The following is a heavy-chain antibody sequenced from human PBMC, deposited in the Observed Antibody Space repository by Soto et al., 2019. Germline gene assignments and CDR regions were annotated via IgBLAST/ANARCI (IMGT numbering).Heavy chain of an antibody. CDR3: ASAYCSSPTWCDWLDP. Sequence: QVQLVESGGRVVQPGRSLTLSCAASGFTFSNYGMHWVRQAPGKGLEWVAFINYDGSNKYYGDSVQGRFTISRVNSRNTLVLQMNSLRVEDTALYYCASAYCSSPTWCDWLDPWGQGTLVSVSS. V-gene: IGHV3-33*03. CDR2: INYDGSNK. CDR1: GFTFSNYG. J-gene: IGHJ5*02. D-gene: IGHD2-21*01.